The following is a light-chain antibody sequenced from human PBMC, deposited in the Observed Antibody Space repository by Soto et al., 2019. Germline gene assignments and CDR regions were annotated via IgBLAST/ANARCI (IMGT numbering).Light chain of an antibody. Sequence: QSVLTQPPSVSAAPRQKVTISCSGTNSNIGNNYVSWFQQLPGTAPKLLIYDNNRRPSGIPDRFSGSKSGTSANLAIAGLQTGDEADYYCGTWDSSLSAGVFGGGTKLTVL. CDR3: GTWDSSLSAGV. CDR2: DNN. V-gene: IGLV1-51*01. CDR1: NSNIGNNY. J-gene: IGLJ2*01.